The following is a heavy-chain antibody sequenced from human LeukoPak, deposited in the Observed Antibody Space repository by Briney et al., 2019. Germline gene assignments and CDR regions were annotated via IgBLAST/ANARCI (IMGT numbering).Heavy chain of an antibody. CDR1: GFSLSSEP. D-gene: IGHD4-11*01. Sequence: GGSLRLSCTVSGFSLSSEPMHWVRQAPGEGLEWVAVLLRDGYTKHYADSVKGRFSISRDNSKNTLYLQMDSLRSDDTALCYCTRDRDYDYWGQGTLVTVSS. CDR2: LLRDGYTK. J-gene: IGHJ4*02. CDR3: TRDRDYDY. V-gene: IGHV3-30-3*01.